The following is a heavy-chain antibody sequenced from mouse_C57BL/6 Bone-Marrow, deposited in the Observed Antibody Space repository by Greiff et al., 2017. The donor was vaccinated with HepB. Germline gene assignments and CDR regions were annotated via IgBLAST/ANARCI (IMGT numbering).Heavy chain of an antibody. Sequence: QVQLQQSGPGLVQPSQSLSITCTVSGFSLTSYGVHWVRQSPGKGLEWLGVIWSGGSTDSNAAFISRLSISKDNSKSQVFFKMNSLQADDTAIYYCARNWSYAMDYWGQGTSVTVSS. CDR2: IWSGGST. J-gene: IGHJ4*01. V-gene: IGHV2-2*01. CDR1: GFSLTSYG. CDR3: ARNWSYAMDY.